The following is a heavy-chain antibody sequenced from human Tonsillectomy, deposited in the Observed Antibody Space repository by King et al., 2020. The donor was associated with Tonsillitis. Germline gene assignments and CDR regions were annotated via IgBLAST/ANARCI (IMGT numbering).Heavy chain of an antibody. CDR2: IRSSSSDT. J-gene: IGHJ4*02. CDR3: ARDLNWGFDS. CDR1: GFTFSAYT. Sequence: DVQLVESGGGLVQPGGSLRLSCAASGFTFSAYTMNWVRQAQGKGQEWTSNIRSSSSDTSYADSVKCRFTISRDNAKNSLYLHMNNLRAEDTAVYYCARDLNWGFDSWGQGTLVTVSS. V-gene: IGHV3-48*01. D-gene: IGHD7-27*01.